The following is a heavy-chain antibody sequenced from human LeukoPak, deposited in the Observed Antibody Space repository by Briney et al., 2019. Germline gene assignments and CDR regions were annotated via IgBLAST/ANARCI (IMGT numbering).Heavy chain of an antibody. Sequence: GASVKVSCKASGYTFIGHYLHWVRQAPGQGLGWLGWINPKSGGTNYARDFQGRVTMTRDTSITTAYMELSSLRSDDTAMYYCAIHWGSGWYFDLWGRGTQVTVSS. CDR3: AIHWGSGWYFDL. CDR2: INPKSGGT. V-gene: IGHV1-2*02. J-gene: IGHJ2*01. D-gene: IGHD7-27*01. CDR1: GYTFIGHY.